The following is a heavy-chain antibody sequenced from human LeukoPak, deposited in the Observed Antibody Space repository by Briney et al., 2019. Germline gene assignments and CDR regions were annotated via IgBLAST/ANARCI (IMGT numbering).Heavy chain of an antibody. V-gene: IGHV3-11*05. CDR1: GFTFSDYY. J-gene: IGHJ4*02. CDR3: ARGFGYSGYEYFDY. CDR2: ISSSSSYT. D-gene: IGHD5-12*01. Sequence: GGSLRLSCAVSGFTFSDYYMSWYRQAPGKWLEWVSYISSSSSYTNYADSVQGRFTISRDNAKNSLYLQLNSLRAEDTAIYYCARGFGYSGYEYFDYWGQGTLVTVSS.